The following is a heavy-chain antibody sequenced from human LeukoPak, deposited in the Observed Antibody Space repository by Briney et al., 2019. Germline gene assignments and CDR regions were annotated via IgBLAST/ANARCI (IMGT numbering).Heavy chain of an antibody. Sequence: ASVKVSCKASGYTSTSYYMHWVRQAPGQGLEWMGIINPSGGSTSYAQKFQGRVTMTRDMSTSTAYMELSSLRSEDTAVYYCARDGGGGEIDYWGQGTLVTVSS. CDR1: GYTSTSYY. J-gene: IGHJ4*02. CDR3: ARDGGGGEIDY. V-gene: IGHV1-46*01. CDR2: INPSGGST. D-gene: IGHD4-23*01.